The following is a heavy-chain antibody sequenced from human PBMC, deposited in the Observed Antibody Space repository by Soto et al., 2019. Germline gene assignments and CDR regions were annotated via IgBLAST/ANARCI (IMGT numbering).Heavy chain of an antibody. D-gene: IGHD4-4*01. CDR3: ARDATVAHDAYDI. J-gene: IGHJ3*02. CDR2: IIPIHRLA. V-gene: IGHV1-69*08. Sequence: QVQLVQSGAEVKKPGSSVKVSCKVSGSTFSSYTISWVRQSPRQGLEWLERIIPIHRLANYAQKCQGRVTISAYKYTSTAERELSTLRSEDTAVYYCARDATVAHDAYDIWGQVPNVTVSS. CDR1: GSTFSSYT.